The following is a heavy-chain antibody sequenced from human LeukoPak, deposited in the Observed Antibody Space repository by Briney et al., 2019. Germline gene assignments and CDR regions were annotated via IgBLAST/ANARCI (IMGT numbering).Heavy chain of an antibody. CDR2: IYHSGST. V-gene: IGHV4-38-2*02. CDR3: ARDGVGGATFDY. D-gene: IGHD3-16*01. CDR1: GYSISSGYY. Sequence: PSETLSLTCTVSGYSISSGYYWGWIRQPPGKGLEWIGSIYHSGSTYYNPSLKSRVTISVDTSKNQFSLKLSSVTAADTAVYYCARDGVGGATFDYWGQGILVTVSS. J-gene: IGHJ4*02.